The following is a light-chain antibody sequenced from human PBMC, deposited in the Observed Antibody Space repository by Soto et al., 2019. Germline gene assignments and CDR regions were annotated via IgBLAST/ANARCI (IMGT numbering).Light chain of an antibody. Sequence: EIVLTQSPGTLSSSPGDRATLSCRASQSVSSSYLAWYQQKPGQAPRLLIYGASSRATGIPDRLSGSGSGTDFTLTISRLEPEDFAVYYCQQYGTSPPTFGQGTKVDIK. CDR2: GAS. J-gene: IGKJ1*01. CDR1: QSVSSSY. CDR3: QQYGTSPPT. V-gene: IGKV3-20*01.